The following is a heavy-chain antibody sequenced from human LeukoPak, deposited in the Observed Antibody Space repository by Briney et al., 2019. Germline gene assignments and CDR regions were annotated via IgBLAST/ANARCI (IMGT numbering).Heavy chain of an antibody. V-gene: IGHV3-74*01. Sequence: TGGFLRLSCAASRFTFDDYAMHWVRQAPGKGLVWVSRINSDGSSTSYADSVKGRFTISRDNAKNTLYLQMNSLRAEDTAVYYCARAITQADFDYWGQGTLVTVSS. CDR2: INSDGSST. D-gene: IGHD3-10*01. J-gene: IGHJ4*02. CDR3: ARAITQADFDY. CDR1: RFTFDDYA.